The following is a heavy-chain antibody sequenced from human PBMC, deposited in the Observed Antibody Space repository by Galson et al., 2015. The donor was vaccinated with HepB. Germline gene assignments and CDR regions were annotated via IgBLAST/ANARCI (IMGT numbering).Heavy chain of an antibody. V-gene: IGHV4-4*02. J-gene: IGHJ6*02. CDR2: IYHSGST. D-gene: IGHD2-2*01. Sequence: ETLSLTCAVSGGSISSSNWWSWVRQPPGKGLEWIGEIYHSGSTNYNPSLKSRVTISVDKSKNQFSLKLSSVTAADTAVYYCARGVSSTSLYYYCYYGMDVWGQGTTVTVSS. CDR3: ARGVSSTSLYYYCYYGMDV. CDR1: GGSISSSNW.